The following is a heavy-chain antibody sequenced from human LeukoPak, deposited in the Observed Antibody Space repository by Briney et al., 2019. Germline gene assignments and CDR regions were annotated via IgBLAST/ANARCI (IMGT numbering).Heavy chain of an antibody. J-gene: IGHJ6*04. V-gene: IGHV4-59*01. Sequence: SETLSLTCTVSGGSISSYYWSWIRQPPGKGLEWIGYIYYSGSTNYNPSLKSRVTISVDTSKKQFSLKLSSVTAADTAVYYCARGRGILWWFDIWGKGTTVTVSS. D-gene: IGHD2-21*01. CDR3: ARGRGILWWFDI. CDR2: IYYSGST. CDR1: GGSISSYY.